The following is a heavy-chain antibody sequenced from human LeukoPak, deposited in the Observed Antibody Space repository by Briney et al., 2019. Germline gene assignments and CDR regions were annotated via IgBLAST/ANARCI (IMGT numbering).Heavy chain of an antibody. CDR3: ARARGWSPLDY. J-gene: IGHJ4*02. CDR2: IKEDGSEH. CDR1: GFTFTNYW. Sequence: GGPLRLSCAASGFTFTNYWMRWVRQAPGKGLEWVANIKEDGSEHYYVDSVKGRFTISRDNAKNSLYLQMNSLRAEDTAVYYCARARGWSPLDYWGQGNLVTVSS. V-gene: IGHV3-7*01. D-gene: IGHD3-10*01.